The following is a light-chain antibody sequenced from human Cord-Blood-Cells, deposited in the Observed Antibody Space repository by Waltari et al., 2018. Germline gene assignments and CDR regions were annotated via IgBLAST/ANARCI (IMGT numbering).Light chain of an antibody. Sequence: QSALTQPASVSGSPGQSITISCTGTSSDVGSYNLVPWYQQHPGKAPNPMIYEGSKRPSGVSNRFSGAKSGNTAALTISGLQAEDEADYYCCSYAGSSTWVFGGGTKLTVL. J-gene: IGLJ3*02. V-gene: IGLV2-23*01. CDR3: CSYAGSSTWV. CDR2: EGS. CDR1: SSDVGSYNL.